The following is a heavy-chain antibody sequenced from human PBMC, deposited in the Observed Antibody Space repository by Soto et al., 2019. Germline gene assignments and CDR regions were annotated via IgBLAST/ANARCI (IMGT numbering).Heavy chain of an antibody. Sequence: QVQLVESGGGVVQRGRSLRLSCVGSGFPFWHYGMHWVRHAPGKGLERVAVIWSDGNKESYADSVKGRFAISRDNSKDTLYLEMNSLRVEDTAVYFCARDRNGGWFHMDVWGQGTTVSVSS. J-gene: IGHJ6*02. CDR1: GFPFWHYG. CDR3: ARDRNGGWFHMDV. D-gene: IGHD6-19*01. V-gene: IGHV3-33*01. CDR2: IWSDGNKE.